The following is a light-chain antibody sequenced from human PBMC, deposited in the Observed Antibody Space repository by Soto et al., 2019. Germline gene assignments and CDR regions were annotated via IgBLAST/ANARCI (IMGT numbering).Light chain of an antibody. CDR2: GNS. J-gene: IGLJ1*01. CDR3: SSYTSSSTPC. CDR1: SSNIGAGYD. V-gene: IGLV1-40*01. Sequence: QSVLTQPPSVSGAPGQRVTISCTGSSSNIGAGYDVHWYQQLPGTAPKLLIYGNSNRPSGVPDRFSGSKSGTSASLAITGLQAEDEADYYCSSYTSSSTPCFGTGTKVTVL.